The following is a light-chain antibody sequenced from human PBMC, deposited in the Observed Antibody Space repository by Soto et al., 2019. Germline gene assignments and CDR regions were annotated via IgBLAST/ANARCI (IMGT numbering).Light chain of an antibody. CDR3: QQYKGYSGT. J-gene: IGKJ1*01. CDR1: QSISSW. CDR2: KAS. V-gene: IGKV1-5*03. Sequence: DIQMTQSPSTLSASVGDRVTITCRASQSISSWLAWYQQNPGKAPKLLIYKASSLESGVPSRFSGSGSGTEFTLTISSLQPDDFATYYCQQYKGYSGTFGQGTKVEIK.